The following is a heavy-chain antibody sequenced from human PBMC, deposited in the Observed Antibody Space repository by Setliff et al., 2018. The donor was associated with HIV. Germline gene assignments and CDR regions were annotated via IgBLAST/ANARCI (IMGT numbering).Heavy chain of an antibody. CDR1: GGSFSGYY. V-gene: IGHV4-34*01. J-gene: IGHJ4*02. CDR2: INHSGST. Sequence: PSETLSLTCAVYGGSFSGYYWSWIRQPPGKGLEWIGEINHSGSTNYNPSLKIRVTISLDTSKKQFSLRMTSVTAADTGLYYCARATATGYYFDSWGQGTLVTVSS. CDR3: ARATATGYYFDS. D-gene: IGHD2-15*01.